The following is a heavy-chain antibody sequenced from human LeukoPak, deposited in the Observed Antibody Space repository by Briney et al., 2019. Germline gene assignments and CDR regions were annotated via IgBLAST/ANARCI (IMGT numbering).Heavy chain of an antibody. J-gene: IGHJ2*01. CDR1: GFTFSTYW. Sequence: PGGSLRLSCAASGFTFSTYWMHWVRHIPGKGLVWVSRIHRDGTSTHYADSVRGRFSISRDNAEDTLYLQMNSRRAEDTAIYDCAREQEGAGNWFFDLWGRGTLVTVSS. CDR3: AREQEGAGNWFFDL. V-gene: IGHV3-74*01. CDR2: IHRDGTST. D-gene: IGHD6-13*01.